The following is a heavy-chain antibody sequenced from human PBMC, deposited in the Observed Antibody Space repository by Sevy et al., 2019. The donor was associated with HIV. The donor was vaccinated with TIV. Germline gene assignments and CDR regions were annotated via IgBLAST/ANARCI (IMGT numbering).Heavy chain of an antibody. CDR1: GFTFSSYA. CDR2: ISYDGSNK. Sequence: GGSLRLSCAASGFTFSSYAMHWVRQAPGKGLEWVAVISYDGSNKYYADSVKGRFTISRDNSKNTLYLQMNSLGAEDTAVYYCARDRGIAVAGTGHYYYYYGMDVWGQGTTVTVSS. V-gene: IGHV3-30*04. CDR3: ARDRGIAVAGTGHYYYYYGMDV. J-gene: IGHJ6*02. D-gene: IGHD6-19*01.